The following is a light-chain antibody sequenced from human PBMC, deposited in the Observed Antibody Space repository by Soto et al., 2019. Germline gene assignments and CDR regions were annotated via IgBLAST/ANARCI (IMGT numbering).Light chain of an antibody. CDR1: SSDVGSYNL. J-gene: IGLJ2*01. CDR3: CSYAGSRTDVV. CDR2: EGS. Sequence: QSALTQPASVSGSPGQSITISCTGTSSDVGSYNLVSWYQQHPGKAPKLMIYEGSKRPSGVSNRFSGSKSGNTASLTISGLQAEEEADYSCCSYAGSRTDVVFGGGTKLTVL. V-gene: IGLV2-23*01.